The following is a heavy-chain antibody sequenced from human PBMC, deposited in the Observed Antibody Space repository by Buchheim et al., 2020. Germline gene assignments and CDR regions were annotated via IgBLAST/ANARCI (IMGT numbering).Heavy chain of an antibody. Sequence: EVQLVQSGAEVKKAGESLRTSCKGSGYSFTTYWIGWVRQMPGKGLEWMGIIYPHDSDTRYSPSFQGQVTISADKSINTAYLQWSSLKASDTAIYYCARRTLILPSMGWFDPWGQGTL. D-gene: IGHD2/OR15-2a*01. CDR3: ARRTLILPSMGWFDP. V-gene: IGHV5-51*01. CDR1: GYSFTTYW. CDR2: IYPHDSDT. J-gene: IGHJ5*02.